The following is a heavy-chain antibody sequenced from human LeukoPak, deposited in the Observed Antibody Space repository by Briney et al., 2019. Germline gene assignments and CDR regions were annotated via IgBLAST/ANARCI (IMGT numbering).Heavy chain of an antibody. J-gene: IGHJ3*02. CDR3: ARIAYSYDAFDI. D-gene: IGHD1-26*01. CDR2: IIGSSTYT. Sequence: GGSLRLSCAASGFTFSDYYMIWIRQAPGKGLGWVSYIIGSSTYTNYADSVKGRFTISRDNAKNSLYLQMNSLRAEDTAVYYCARIAYSYDAFDIWGQGTMVTVSS. CDR1: GFTFSDYY. V-gene: IGHV3-11*03.